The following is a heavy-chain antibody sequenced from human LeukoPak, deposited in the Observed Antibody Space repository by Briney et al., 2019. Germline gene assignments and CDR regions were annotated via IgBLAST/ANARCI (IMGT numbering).Heavy chain of an antibody. CDR3: ARSEREAALIIDY. D-gene: IGHD6-6*01. CDR1: GFTFSSYW. Sequence: GGFLRLSCAASGFTFSSYWMSWVRQAPGKGLEWVANIKQDGSEKYYVDSVKGRFTISRDNAKNSLYLQMNSLRAEDTAVYYCARSEREAALIIDYWGQGTLVTVSS. V-gene: IGHV3-7*01. CDR2: IKQDGSEK. J-gene: IGHJ4*02.